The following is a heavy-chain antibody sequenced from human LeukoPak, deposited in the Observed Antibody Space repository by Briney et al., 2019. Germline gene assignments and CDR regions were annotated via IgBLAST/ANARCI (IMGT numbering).Heavy chain of an antibody. CDR1: GYTFTGYY. D-gene: IGHD2-2*01. CDR3: ARGTSYIWQYQLAPQFDP. Sequence: ASVKVSCKASGYTFTGYYMHWVRQAPGQGLEWMGWINPNSGGTNYAQKFQGRVTMTRDTSISTAYMELSRLRSDDTAVYYCARGTSYIWQYQLAPQFDPWGQGTLVTVSS. CDR2: INPNSGGT. J-gene: IGHJ5*02. V-gene: IGHV1-2*02.